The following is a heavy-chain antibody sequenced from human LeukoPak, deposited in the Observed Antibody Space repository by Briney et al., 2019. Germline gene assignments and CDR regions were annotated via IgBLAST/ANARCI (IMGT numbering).Heavy chain of an antibody. CDR1: GGTFSSYT. V-gene: IGHV1-69*02. J-gene: IGHJ4*02. Sequence: ASVKVSCKASGGTFSSYTISWVRQAPGQGLEWMGRIIPILGIANYAQKFQGRVTITADNSTSTAYMELSSLRSEDTAVYYCARVTNGGGSDYWGQGTLVTVSS. CDR2: IIPILGIA. CDR3: ARVTNGGGSDY. D-gene: IGHD2-8*01.